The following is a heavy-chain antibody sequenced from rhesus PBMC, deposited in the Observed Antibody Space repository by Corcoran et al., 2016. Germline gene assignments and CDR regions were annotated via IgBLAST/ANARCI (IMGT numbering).Heavy chain of an antibody. Sequence: EVQLVESGGGLVQPGGSLRLSCAASGFTFSDYYMSWVRQAPGKGLELVSSISSASSYIYYADAVKCRFTISRDNAKNSLSLQMKSLNTEDTAVYYCTRLGPLGYYFDYWGQGVLVTVSS. CDR2: ISSASSYI. V-gene: IGHV3S16*01. D-gene: IGHD3-34*01. CDR3: TRLGPLGYYFDY. CDR1: GFTFSDYY. J-gene: IGHJ4*01.